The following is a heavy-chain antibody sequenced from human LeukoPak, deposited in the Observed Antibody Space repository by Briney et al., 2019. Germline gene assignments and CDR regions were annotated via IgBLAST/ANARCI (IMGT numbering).Heavy chain of an antibody. CDR3: ARGQLDYGDYLDY. J-gene: IGHJ4*02. CDR1: GCTFTSYG. V-gene: IGHV1-18*01. D-gene: IGHD4-17*01. Sequence: ASVKVSCKASGCTFTSYGISWVRQAPGQGLEWMGWISAYNGDTNYAQKLQGRVTMTTDTSTSTAYMELSSLRSEDTAVYYCARGQLDYGDYLDYWGQGTLVTVSS. CDR2: ISAYNGDT.